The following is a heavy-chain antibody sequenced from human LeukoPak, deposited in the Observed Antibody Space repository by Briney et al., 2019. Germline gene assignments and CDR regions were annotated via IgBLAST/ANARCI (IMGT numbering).Heavy chain of an antibody. D-gene: IGHD2-15*01. J-gene: IGHJ4*02. V-gene: IGHV3-30-3*01. Sequence: GGSLRLSCAASGFTFSSYAMHWVRQAPGKGLEWVAVISYDGSNKYYADSVKGRFTISRDNSKNTLYLQMNSLRAEDTAVYYCARDRVEVAAAGVYFYFDYWGQGTLVTVAS. CDR1: GFTFSSYA. CDR2: ISYDGSNK. CDR3: ARDRVEVAAAGVYFYFDY.